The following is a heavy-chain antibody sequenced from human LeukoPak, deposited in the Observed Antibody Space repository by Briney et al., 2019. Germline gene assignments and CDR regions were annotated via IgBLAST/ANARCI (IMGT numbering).Heavy chain of an antibody. Sequence: GGSLRLSCAASGFTFSSYAIHWVRQAPGKGPEWVAVISYDGRDKHHADSVKGRFTISRDDSKNTLYLQMSALRGEDTALYYCAKNFGSGRGVPYGMDVWGQGTTVTVSS. CDR1: GFTFSSYA. CDR2: ISYDGRDK. D-gene: IGHD3-10*01. CDR3: AKNFGSGRGVPYGMDV. V-gene: IGHV3-30-3*02. J-gene: IGHJ6*02.